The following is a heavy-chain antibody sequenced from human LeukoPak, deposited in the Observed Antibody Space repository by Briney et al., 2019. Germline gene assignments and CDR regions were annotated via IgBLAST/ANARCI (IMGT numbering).Heavy chain of an antibody. V-gene: IGHV3-49*04. J-gene: IGHJ1*01. D-gene: IGHD3-3*01. CDR3: CRHDRQYFHQ. CDR2: ILSKAYGGTT. CDR1: GFTFADHA. Sequence: PWRSLTLTCTASGFTFADHAMSWVRQAPGKGLEWVGFILSKAYGGTTEYAAYVKGRFTISRDDSKSIAYLQMNSLKIEDTAVYYCCRHDRQYFHQWGPGPGLRL.